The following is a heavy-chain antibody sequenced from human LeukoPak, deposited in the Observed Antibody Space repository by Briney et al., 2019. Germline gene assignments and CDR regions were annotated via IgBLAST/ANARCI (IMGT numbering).Heavy chain of an antibody. Sequence: GGSLRLSCAASGFTFSNYEMNWVRQAPGKGLEWVSYITSSGSIMYYPDSVRGRFTISRDNAKNSLYLQMNSLRAEDTAVYYCAREGDYGDSDYWGQGTLVTVSS. CDR2: ITSSGSIM. J-gene: IGHJ4*02. CDR1: GFTFSNYE. D-gene: IGHD4-17*01. V-gene: IGHV3-48*03. CDR3: AREGDYGDSDY.